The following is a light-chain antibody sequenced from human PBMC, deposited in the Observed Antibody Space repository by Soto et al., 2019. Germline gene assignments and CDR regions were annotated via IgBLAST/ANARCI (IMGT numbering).Light chain of an antibody. Sequence: EIVLTQSPGTLSLSPGERATLSCRASQTVTSNYLAWYQRKPGQAPRLLIYGASSRVSAIPDRFSGSGSGTDFSRTNSRLKPEDFATDCAKHYDLEGSAIGHRTNLEI. CDR1: QTVTSNY. V-gene: IGKV3-20*01. CDR3: KHYDLEGSA. CDR2: GAS. J-gene: IGKJ1*01.